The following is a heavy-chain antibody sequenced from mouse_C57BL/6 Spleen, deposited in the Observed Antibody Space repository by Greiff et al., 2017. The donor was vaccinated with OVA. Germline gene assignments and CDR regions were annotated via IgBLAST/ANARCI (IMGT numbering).Heavy chain of an antibody. V-gene: IGHV1-76*01. J-gene: IGHJ2*01. CDR3: ARQNPRDYYGSSYFDY. CDR1: GYTFTDYY. Sequence: QVQLKQSGAELVRPGASVKLSCKASGYTFTDYYINWVKQRPGQGLEWIARIYPGSGNTYYNEKFKGKATLTAEKSSSTAYMQLRSLTSEDSAVYFCARQNPRDYYGSSYFDYWGQGTTLTVSS. CDR2: IYPGSGNT. D-gene: IGHD1-1*01.